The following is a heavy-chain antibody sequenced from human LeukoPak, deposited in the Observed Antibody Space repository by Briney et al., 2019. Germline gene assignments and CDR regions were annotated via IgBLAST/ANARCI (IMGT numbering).Heavy chain of an antibody. CDR2: ISGFGDT. J-gene: IGHJ4*02. CDR1: GFTFSSYS. V-gene: IGHV3-53*01. Sequence: GGSLRLSCAASGFTFSSYSMNWVRQAPGKGLEWVSVISGFGDTYYADSVKGRFTISRDNSKNTLYLQMNSLRAEDTAVYYCARGDYHSKFDYWGQGTLVTVSS. D-gene: IGHD4-17*01. CDR3: ARGDYHSKFDY.